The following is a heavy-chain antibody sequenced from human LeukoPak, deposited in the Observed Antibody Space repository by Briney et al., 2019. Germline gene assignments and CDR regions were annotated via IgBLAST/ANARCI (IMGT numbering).Heavy chain of an antibody. CDR2: IYSGGST. CDR1: GFTVSSNY. V-gene: IGHV3-66*04. CDR3: ARRQVGYYYYGMDV. J-gene: IGHJ6*02. Sequence: GGSLRLSCAASGFTVSSNYMSWVRQAPGKGLEWVSVIYSGGSTYYADSVKGRFTISRDNSKNTLYLQMNSLRAEDTAVYYCARRQVGYYYYGMDVWAQGTTVTVSS. D-gene: IGHD2-2*01.